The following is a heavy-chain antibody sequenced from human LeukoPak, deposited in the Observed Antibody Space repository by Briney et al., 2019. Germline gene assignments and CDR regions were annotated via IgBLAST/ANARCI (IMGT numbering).Heavy chain of an antibody. J-gene: IGHJ6*03. CDR3: ARVAYLKAAAGTNNRPSYYYYYMDV. V-gene: IGHV1-18*01. CDR2: ISAYNGNT. D-gene: IGHD6-13*01. Sequence: GASVKVSCKASGYTFTSYGISWVRQAPGQGLEWMGWISAYNGNTNYAQKLQGRVTMTTDTSTSTAYMELRSLRSDDTAVYYCARVAYLKAAAGTNNRPSYYYYYMDVWGKGTTVTVSS. CDR1: GYTFTSYG.